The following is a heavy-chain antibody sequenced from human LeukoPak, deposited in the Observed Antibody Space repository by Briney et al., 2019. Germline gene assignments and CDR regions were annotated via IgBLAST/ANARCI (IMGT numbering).Heavy chain of an antibody. J-gene: IGHJ3*02. D-gene: IGHD6-19*01. CDR2: IYYSGST. Sequence: PSETLSLTCTVSGGSISSSSYYWGWIRQPPGKGLEWIGSIYYSGSTYYNPSLKSRVTISVDTSKNQFSLKLSSVTAADTAVYYCARRRSSGWYRLGDAFDIWGQGTMVTVSS. CDR3: ARRRSSGWYRLGDAFDI. V-gene: IGHV4-39*07. CDR1: GGSISSSSYY.